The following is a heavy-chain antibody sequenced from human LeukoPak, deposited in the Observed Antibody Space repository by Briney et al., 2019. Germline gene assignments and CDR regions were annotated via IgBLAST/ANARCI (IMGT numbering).Heavy chain of an antibody. CDR3: ARVRGYYDSSGPRDY. CDR1: GYTFTSYG. Sequence: EVSVKVFCKASGYTFTSYGISWVRQAPGQGLEWMGWISAYNGNTNYAQKLQGRVTMTTDTSTRTAYMELRSLRSDDTAVYYCARVRGYYDSSGPRDYWGQGTLVIVSS. D-gene: IGHD3-22*01. V-gene: IGHV1-18*01. J-gene: IGHJ4*02. CDR2: ISAYNGNT.